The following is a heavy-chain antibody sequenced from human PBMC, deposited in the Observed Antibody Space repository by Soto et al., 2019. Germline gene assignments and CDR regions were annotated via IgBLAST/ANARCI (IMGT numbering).Heavy chain of an antibody. CDR2: IYYTGST. J-gene: IGHJ6*02. D-gene: IGHD3-10*01. CDR1: GVSISSGGYY. V-gene: IGHV4-31*03. CDR3: AIRSGKGGDGLDV. Sequence: PSETLSLTCTVSGVSISSGGYYWSWVRQHPGKGLEWIGYIYYTGSTYFSPSLKSRLSMSLDTSKNQFSLKLSSVTAADTAVYYCAIRSGKGGDGLDVWGQGTTVTVSS.